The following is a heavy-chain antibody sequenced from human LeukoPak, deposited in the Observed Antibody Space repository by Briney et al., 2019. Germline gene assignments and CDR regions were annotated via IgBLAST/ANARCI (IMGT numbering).Heavy chain of an antibody. CDR3: ARDRGGDYWYFDL. D-gene: IGHD6-25*01. Sequence: GGSLRLSCAASGFTVSNDFMTWVRQAPGKGLEWVSVIYSAGSTYYADSAKGRFTISRDNSKNTLYLLMKSLRAEDTAVYYCARDRGGDYWYFDLWGLGILVTVSS. CDR1: GFTVSNDF. J-gene: IGHJ2*01. CDR2: IYSAGST. V-gene: IGHV3-53*01.